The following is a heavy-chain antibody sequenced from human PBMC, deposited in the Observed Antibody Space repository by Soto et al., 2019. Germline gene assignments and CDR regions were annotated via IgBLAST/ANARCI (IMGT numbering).Heavy chain of an antibody. Sequence: VQLVESGGGLVQPGGSLRLSCAASGFTFSSYWMSWVRQAPGKGLEWVANIKQDGSEKYYVDSVKGRFTISRDNTKSLLQLQKTSLRVEDTAVYYCARVEFRVGLRWFGEAVGAFYIWGQVKMVTVSS. CDR2: IKQDGSEK. D-gene: IGHD3-10*01. CDR3: ARVEFRVGLRWFGEAVGAFYI. J-gene: IGHJ3*02. V-gene: IGHV3-7*01. CDR1: GFTFSSYW.